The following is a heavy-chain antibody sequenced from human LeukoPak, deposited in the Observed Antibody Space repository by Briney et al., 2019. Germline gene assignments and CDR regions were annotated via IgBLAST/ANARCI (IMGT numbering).Heavy chain of an antibody. V-gene: IGHV3-74*03. D-gene: IGHD7-27*01. CDR2: INSDGSLT. CDR3: ARDFDWGSGH. J-gene: IGHJ4*02. CDR1: GFTISSFW. Sequence: PGGSLRLSCGASGFTISSFWMHWVRQAPGKGLVWVSRINSDGSLTMYVDSVKGRFTISRDNAENTLYLRMNSLRAEDTAVYYCARDFDWGSGHWGQGTLVTVSS.